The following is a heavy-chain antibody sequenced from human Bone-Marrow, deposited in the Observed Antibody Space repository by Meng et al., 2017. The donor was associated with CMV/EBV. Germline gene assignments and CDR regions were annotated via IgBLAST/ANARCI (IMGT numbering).Heavy chain of an antibody. CDR1: GCSLSTYY. CDR2: IKQAGSEK. D-gene: IGHD1-26*01. J-gene: IGHJ4*02. V-gene: IGHV3-7*01. Sequence: SAASGCSLSTYYMSWVRQAPGKGLEWVANIKQAGSEKYYVDPVKGRFTISRDNAKNSLYLQMNSLRPEDTAVYYCARDGMWVELDSRRGEKDYWGQGLLVTVSS. CDR3: ARDGMWVELDSRRGEKDY.